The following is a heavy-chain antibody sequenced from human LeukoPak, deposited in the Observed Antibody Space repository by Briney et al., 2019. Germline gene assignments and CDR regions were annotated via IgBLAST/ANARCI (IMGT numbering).Heavy chain of an antibody. V-gene: IGHV3-23*01. CDR3: AKDRVYYYDSSGNYAFDI. Sequence: PGGSLRLSCAASGFTFSIYAMSWVGQAPGKGLEWVSAISGSGGSTYYADSVKGRFTISRDNSKNTLYLQMNSLRAEDTAVYYCAKDRVYYYDSSGNYAFDIWGQGTMVTVSS. D-gene: IGHD3-22*01. CDR1: GFTFSIYA. J-gene: IGHJ3*02. CDR2: ISGSGGST.